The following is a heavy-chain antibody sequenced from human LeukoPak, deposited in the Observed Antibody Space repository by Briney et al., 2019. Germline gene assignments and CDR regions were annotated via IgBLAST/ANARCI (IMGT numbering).Heavy chain of an antibody. CDR3: ARQGYRPPYYYGSGSNYRPFYYFDY. V-gene: IGHV4-39*01. Sequence: SQTLSLTCTVSGGSISSGSYYWSWIRQPPGEGLEWIGEINHSGSTNYNPSLKSRVTISVDTSKNQFSLKLSSVTAADTAVYYCARQGYRPPYYYGSGSNYRPFYYFDYWGQGTLVTVSS. CDR1: GGSISSGSYY. J-gene: IGHJ4*02. CDR2: INHSGST. D-gene: IGHD3-10*01.